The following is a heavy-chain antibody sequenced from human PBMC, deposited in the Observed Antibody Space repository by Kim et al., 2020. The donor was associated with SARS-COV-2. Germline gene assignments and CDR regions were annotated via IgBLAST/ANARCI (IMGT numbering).Heavy chain of an antibody. CDR1: GFTVSSNY. J-gene: IGHJ4*02. Sequence: GGSLRLSCAASGFTVSSNYMSWVRQAPGKGLEWVSVIYSGGSTYYADSVKGRFTISRDNSKNTLYLQMNSLRAEDTAVYYCARGDTPFSKYSSSWYEYYFDYWGQGTLVTVSS. V-gene: IGHV3-53*01. D-gene: IGHD6-13*01. CDR2: IYSGGST. CDR3: ARGDTPFSKYSSSWYEYYFDY.